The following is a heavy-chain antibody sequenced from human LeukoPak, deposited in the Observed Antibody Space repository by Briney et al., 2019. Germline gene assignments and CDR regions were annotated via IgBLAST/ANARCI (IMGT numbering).Heavy chain of an antibody. CDR1: GVSISSNSYS. D-gene: IGHD3-10*01. Sequence: SETLSLTCTVSGVSISSNSYSWGWLRQPPGKGLEWIGSIYYSGSTYYNPSLKSRVTISGDTSKNQFSLKLSSVTAADTAVYYCARGAWYGSGSYGFDPWGQGTLVIVSS. J-gene: IGHJ5*02. CDR3: ARGAWYGSGSYGFDP. V-gene: IGHV4-39*01. CDR2: IYYSGST.